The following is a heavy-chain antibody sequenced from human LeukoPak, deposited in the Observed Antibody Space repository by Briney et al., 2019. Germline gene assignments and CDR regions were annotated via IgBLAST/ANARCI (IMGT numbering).Heavy chain of an antibody. Sequence: GGSLRLSCAASEFTFDKYWMHWVRQAPGKGLVWASRINGDGTITSYADSVKGAFINSRDNAKITLYLQVSSLRAEDTAVYYCGAGNYYDSRGYYTFGHWGQGTLVTVSS. CDR3: GAGNYYDSRGYYTFGH. CDR2: INGDGTIT. J-gene: IGHJ4*02. V-gene: IGHV3-74*01. D-gene: IGHD3-22*01. CDR1: EFTFDKYW.